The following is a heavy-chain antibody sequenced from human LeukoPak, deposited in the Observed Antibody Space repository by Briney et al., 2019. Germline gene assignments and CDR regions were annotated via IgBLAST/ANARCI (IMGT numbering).Heavy chain of an antibody. V-gene: IGHV1-2*02. CDR3: ARDYDILTGYLHDAFDI. CDR2: INPNSGGT. CDR1: GYTFTGYY. Sequence: ASVKVSCKASGYTFTGYYMHWVRQAPGQGLEWMGWINPNSGGTNYAQKFQGRVTMTRDTSISTAYMELSRLRPDDTAVYYCARDYDILTGYLHDAFDIWGQGTMVTVSS. D-gene: IGHD3-9*01. J-gene: IGHJ3*02.